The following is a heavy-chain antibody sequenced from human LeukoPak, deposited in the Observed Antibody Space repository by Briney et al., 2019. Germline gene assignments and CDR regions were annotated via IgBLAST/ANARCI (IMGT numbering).Heavy chain of an antibody. CDR1: GGSISSYY. D-gene: IGHD5-24*01. J-gene: IGHJ4*02. CDR2: IYYSGST. V-gene: IGHV4-59*08. Sequence: SETLSLTCTVSGGSISSYYWSWIRQPPGTGLEWIGYIYYSGSTNYNPSLKSRVTISVDTSKNQFSLKLSSVTAADTAVYYCARQKSTERWLQLRGATPSYYFDYWGQGTLVTVSS. CDR3: ARQKSTERWLQLRGATPSYYFDY.